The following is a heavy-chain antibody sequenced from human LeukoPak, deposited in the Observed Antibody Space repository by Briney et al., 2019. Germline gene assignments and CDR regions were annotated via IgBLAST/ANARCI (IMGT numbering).Heavy chain of an antibody. V-gene: IGHV3-23*01. CDR1: GFTFSSYA. J-gene: IGHJ3*02. Sequence: GGSLRLSCAASGFTFSSYAMSWVRQAPGKGLEWVSGIGGSGGRKLYADSVKGRFTISRDNFKNTLYLQMNSLRAEDTAVYHCAKDPNGDYIGAFDMWGQGTMVTVSS. CDR2: IGGSGGRK. D-gene: IGHD4-17*01. CDR3: AKDPNGDYIGAFDM.